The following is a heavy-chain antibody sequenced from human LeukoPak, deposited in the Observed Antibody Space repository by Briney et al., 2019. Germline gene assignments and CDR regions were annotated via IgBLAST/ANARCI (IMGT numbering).Heavy chain of an antibody. CDR2: INPNSGGT. CDR3: ARADRLDGGPYLIGP. D-gene: IGHD2-21*01. CDR1: GYSFTDYY. Sequence: AASVKVSCKTSGYSFTDYYMHWVRQAPGQGLEWMGWINPNSGGTSSVQKFQGRVTMTRDTSITTVYMEVSWLTSDDTAIYYCARADRLDGGPYLIGPWGQGTLVTVSS. V-gene: IGHV1-2*02. J-gene: IGHJ5*02.